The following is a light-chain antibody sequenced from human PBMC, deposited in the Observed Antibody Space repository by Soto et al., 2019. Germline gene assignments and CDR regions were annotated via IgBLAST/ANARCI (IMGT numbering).Light chain of an antibody. V-gene: IGLV2-14*03. CDR3: SSYTTSNTRQIV. CDR2: DVS. J-gene: IGLJ1*01. Sequence: QSVLTQPASVSGSPGQSITISCTGTSSDVGGYSYVSWYQHHPGKAPKLMIFDVSNRPSGVSNLFSGSKSGNTASLTISGLQPEDEADYYCSSYTTSNTRQIVFGTGTKVTVL. CDR1: SSDVGGYSY.